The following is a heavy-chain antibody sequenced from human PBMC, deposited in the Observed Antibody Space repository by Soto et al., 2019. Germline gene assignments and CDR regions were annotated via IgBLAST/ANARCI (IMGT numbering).Heavy chain of an antibody. CDR2: IYYSGST. D-gene: IGHD4-17*01. CDR3: ARGSDGAWGMTTVTTFDY. V-gene: IGHV4-59*01. CDR1: GGSISSYY. J-gene: IGHJ4*02. Sequence: SDTLSLTCTVSGGSISSYYWSWIRQPPGKGLEWIGYIYYSGSTNYNPSLKSRVTISVDTSKNQFSLKLSSVTAADTAVYYCARGSDGAWGMTTVTTFDYWGQGTLVTVSS.